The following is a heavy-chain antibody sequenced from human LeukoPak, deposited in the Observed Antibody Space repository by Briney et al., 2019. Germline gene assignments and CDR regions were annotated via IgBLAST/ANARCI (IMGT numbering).Heavy chain of an antibody. CDR2: IIPIFGTA. CDR1: GGTFSSYA. D-gene: IGHD6-19*01. J-gene: IGHJ4*02. Sequence: ASVKVSCKASGGTFSSYAIRWVRQAPGQGLEWMGGIIPIFGTANYAQKFQGRVTITADESTSTAYMELSSLRSEDTAVYYCASVIYSSGWYPTFDYWGQGTLVTVSS. CDR3: ASVIYSSGWYPTFDY. V-gene: IGHV1-69*01.